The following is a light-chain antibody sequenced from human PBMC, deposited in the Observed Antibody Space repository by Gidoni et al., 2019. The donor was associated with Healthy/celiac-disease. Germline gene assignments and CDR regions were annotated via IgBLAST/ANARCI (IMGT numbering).Light chain of an antibody. Sequence: QSVLTQPPSMSEAPRQRVTISCSGSSSNIGNNAVNWYQQLPGKAPKLLIYYNDLLPSGVSERFSGSKSGTSASLAISGLQSEDEAHYYCASWDDSLNGVVFGGGTQLTVL. CDR1: SSNIGNNA. V-gene: IGLV1-36*01. CDR3: ASWDDSLNGVV. CDR2: YND. J-gene: IGLJ2*01.